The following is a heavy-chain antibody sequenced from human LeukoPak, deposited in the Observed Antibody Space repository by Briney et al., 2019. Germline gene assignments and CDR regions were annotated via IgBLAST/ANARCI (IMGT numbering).Heavy chain of an antibody. CDR3: ARHRDYYDSSGYYDNWFDP. J-gene: IGHJ5*02. CDR1: GGSISSSSYY. Sequence: SETLSLTCTVSGGSISSSSYYWGWIRQPPGKGLEWIGSIYYSGSTYYNPSLKSRVTISVDTSKNQFSLKLSSVTAADTAVYYCARHRDYYDSSGYYDNWFDPWGQGTLVTVSS. D-gene: IGHD3-22*01. V-gene: IGHV4-39*01. CDR2: IYYSGST.